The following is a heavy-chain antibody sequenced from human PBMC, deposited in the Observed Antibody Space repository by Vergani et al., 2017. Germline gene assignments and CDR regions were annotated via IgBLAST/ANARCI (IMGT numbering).Heavy chain of an antibody. CDR3: ARVXDSSYYHSHYYDYGMDV. D-gene: IGHD3-3*01. Sequence: QVQLQESGPGLVKPSETLSLTCTVSGGSISSYYWSWIRQPPGKGLEWIGYIYYSGSTNYKPSLKSRVTISVDTSKNQYSLKLSSVTAADTAVYYCARVXDSSYYHSHYYDYGMDVWGQGTTVTVSS. V-gene: IGHV4-59*01. CDR1: GGSISSYY. CDR2: IYYSGST. J-gene: IGHJ6*02.